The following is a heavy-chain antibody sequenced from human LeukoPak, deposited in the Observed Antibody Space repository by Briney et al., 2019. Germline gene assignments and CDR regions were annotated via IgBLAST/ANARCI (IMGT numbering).Heavy chain of an antibody. J-gene: IGHJ4*02. CDR3: ARGDGGSPFDY. V-gene: IGHV3-21*01. CDR1: GFTLSNHW. Sequence: GGSLRLSYAASGFTLSNHWMTWVRQAPGKGLEWVSSISSSSSYIYYADSVKGRFIISRDNAKNSLYLQMNSLRAEDTAVYYCARGDGGSPFDYWGQGTLVTVSS. CDR2: ISSSSSYI. D-gene: IGHD2-15*01.